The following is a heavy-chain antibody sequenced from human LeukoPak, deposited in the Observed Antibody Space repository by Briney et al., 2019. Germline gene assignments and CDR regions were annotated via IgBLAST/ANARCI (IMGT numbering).Heavy chain of an antibody. CDR3: ARGNRWLVFYYYGMDV. D-gene: IGHD6-19*01. CDR2: ISGSGAST. Sequence: PGGSLRLSCAASGFTFSSYAMSWVRQAPGKGLEWVSAISGSGASTYYADSVKGRFTVSRDSAKNSLYLQMNSLRAEDTAVYYCARGNRWLVFYYYGMDVWGQGTTVTVSS. V-gene: IGHV3-23*01. J-gene: IGHJ6*02. CDR1: GFTFSSYA.